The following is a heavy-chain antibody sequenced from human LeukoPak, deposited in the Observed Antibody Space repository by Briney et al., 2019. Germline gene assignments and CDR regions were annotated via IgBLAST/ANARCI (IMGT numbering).Heavy chain of an antibody. CDR1: GGSVSSGSYY. CDR3: ARALRYFDWLGWFYYYYGMDV. D-gene: IGHD3-9*01. V-gene: IGHV4-39*07. Sequence: SETLSLTCTVSGGSVSSGSYYWSWIRQPPGKGLEWIGEINHSGSTNYNPSLKSRVTISVDTSKNQFSLKLSSVTAADTAVYYCARALRYFDWLGWFYYYYGMDVWGQGTTVTVSS. CDR2: INHSGST. J-gene: IGHJ6*02.